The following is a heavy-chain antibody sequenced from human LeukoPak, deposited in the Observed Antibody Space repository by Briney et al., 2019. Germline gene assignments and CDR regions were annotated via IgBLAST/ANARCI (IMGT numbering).Heavy chain of an antibody. Sequence: GGSLRLSCAASGFTLSSYAMSWVRQAPGKGLEWVSAISGSGGSTYYADSVKGRFTVSRDNSKNTLYLQMNSLRAEDTAVYYCAKDSYGDYPYWFDPWGQGTLVTVSS. D-gene: IGHD4-17*01. CDR2: ISGSGGST. V-gene: IGHV3-23*01. J-gene: IGHJ5*02. CDR1: GFTLSSYA. CDR3: AKDSYGDYPYWFDP.